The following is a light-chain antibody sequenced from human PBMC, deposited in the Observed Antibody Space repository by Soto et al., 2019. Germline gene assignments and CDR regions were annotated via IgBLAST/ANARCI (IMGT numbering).Light chain of an antibody. CDR2: AAS. J-gene: IGKJ1*01. CDR3: PKLYSLPRT. Sequence: DIQMTQSPSSLSASVGDRVTITCRASQGIRNDLNWYQQQTGKAPRRLIEAASRLQGGVPSRFSGKGTGQRITPPIHSPEAEGFATFYCPKLYSLPRTFRPGTKVEIK. V-gene: IGKV1-17*01. CDR1: QGIRND.